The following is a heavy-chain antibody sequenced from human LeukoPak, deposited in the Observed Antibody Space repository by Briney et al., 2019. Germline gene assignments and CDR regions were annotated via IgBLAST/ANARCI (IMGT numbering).Heavy chain of an antibody. CDR3: ATAGNDYGDYQLDY. D-gene: IGHD4-17*01. Sequence: SETLSLTCAVYGGSFSGYYWSWIRQPPGKGLEWIGEINHSGSTNYNPSLKSRVTISVDTSKNQFSLKLSSVTAAGTAVYYCATAGNDYGDYQLDYWGQGTLVTVSS. J-gene: IGHJ4*02. CDR1: GGSFSGYY. V-gene: IGHV4-34*01. CDR2: INHSGST.